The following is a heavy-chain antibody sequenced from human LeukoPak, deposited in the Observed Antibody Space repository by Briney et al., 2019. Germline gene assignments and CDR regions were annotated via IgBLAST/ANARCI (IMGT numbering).Heavy chain of an antibody. CDR2: ISYGGSNK. Sequence: GGSLRLSCAASGFTFSSYYMRWIRQAPGKGLEWVAYISYGGSNKYYADYVKGRFTISRDNSKNPLYLQMNSMRAEDTAVYYCAKAVYYDFWSGYPSPYYFDYWGQGTLVSVSS. CDR3: AKAVYYDFWSGYPSPYYFDY. V-gene: IGHV3-30*18. J-gene: IGHJ4*02. D-gene: IGHD3-3*01. CDR1: GFTFSSYY.